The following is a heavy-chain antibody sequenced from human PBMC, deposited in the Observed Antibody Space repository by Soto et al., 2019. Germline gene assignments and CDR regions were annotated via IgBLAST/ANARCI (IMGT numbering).Heavy chain of an antibody. CDR3: ARDAIYDSSVFYNLHWFAP. CDR2: IYYSGST. V-gene: IGHV4-30-4*01. CDR1: GGSISSGDYY. J-gene: IGHJ5*02. D-gene: IGHD3-22*01. Sequence: SETLSLTCTVSGGSISSGDYYWSWIRQPPGKGLEWIGYIYYSGSTYYNPSLKSRVTISVDTSKNQFSLKLSSVTAADTAVYYCARDAIYDSSVFYNLHWFAPGARETLVTVPS.